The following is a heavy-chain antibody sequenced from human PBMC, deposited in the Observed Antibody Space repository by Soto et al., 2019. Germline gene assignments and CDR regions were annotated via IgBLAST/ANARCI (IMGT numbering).Heavy chain of an antibody. D-gene: IGHD2-8*01. Sequence: EVQLLESGGGLAQPGASLTPPCAASGFRFRDYTMTWARQAPGQVLECISVILSDYNTFYAGSVRGRFTISRDNSKNTIYLEMNSLRAEDTAVYYCARRTNGYFGYWGQGALVTVSS. J-gene: IGHJ4*02. CDR1: GFRFRDYT. CDR2: ILSDYNT. V-gene: IGHV3-23*03. CDR3: ARRTNGYFGY.